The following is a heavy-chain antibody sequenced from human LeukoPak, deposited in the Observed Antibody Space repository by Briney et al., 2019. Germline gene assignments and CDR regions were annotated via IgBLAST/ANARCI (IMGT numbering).Heavy chain of an antibody. CDR1: GDTLDNYA. CDR3: ASGDVGITTQSGIASGWIFDY. D-gene: IGHD6-19*01. CDR2: IIPIFGKP. Sequence: RASVKVSCKASGDTLDNYALSWVRQAPGQGPEWMGGIIPIFGKPKYAQKFQGRATFTTDESTSTIHLELTSLRSEDTAVYYCASGDVGITTQSGIASGWIFDYWGQGTLVTVSS. V-gene: IGHV1-69*05. J-gene: IGHJ4*02.